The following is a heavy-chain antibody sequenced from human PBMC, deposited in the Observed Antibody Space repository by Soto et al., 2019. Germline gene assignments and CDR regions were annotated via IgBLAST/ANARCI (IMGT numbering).Heavy chain of an antibody. Sequence: SETLSLTGTVSGGSISSADYNWSWVRQAPGRGLEWIGFIFHSGSTYYNPSLQSRATISVDKSKNQFSLKLSSVTAADTAVYFCARSYDFWSGSDAYGMDVWGQGTTVTVSS. V-gene: IGHV4-30-4*01. CDR3: ARSYDFWSGSDAYGMDV. J-gene: IGHJ6*02. D-gene: IGHD3-3*01. CDR1: GGSISSADYN. CDR2: IFHSGST.